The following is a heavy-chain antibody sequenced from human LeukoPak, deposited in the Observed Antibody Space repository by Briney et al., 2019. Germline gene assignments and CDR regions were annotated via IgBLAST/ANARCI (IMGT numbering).Heavy chain of an antibody. Sequence: PGGSLRLSCAASGFTFSSYWMSWVRQAPGKGLEWVANIKQDGSEKYYVDSVKGRFTISRDNAKNSLYLQMNSLRAEDTAVYYCARQIYYDSSGYYYSGFDYWGQGTLVTVSS. CDR1: GFTFSSYW. V-gene: IGHV3-7*01. CDR2: IKQDGSEK. D-gene: IGHD3-22*01. J-gene: IGHJ4*02. CDR3: ARQIYYDSSGYYYSGFDY.